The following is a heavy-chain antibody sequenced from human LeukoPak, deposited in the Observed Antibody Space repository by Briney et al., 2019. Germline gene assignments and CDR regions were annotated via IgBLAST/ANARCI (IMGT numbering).Heavy chain of an antibody. D-gene: IGHD3-3*01. CDR3: ARWRDFWNYGMDV. Sequence: PGGSLRLSCAASGFTVSDYYMSWVRQAPGKGLEWVSYISSSGSTIYYADSVKGRFTISRDNAKNSLYLQMNSLRAEDTAVYYCARWRDFWNYGMDVWGQGTTVTVSS. V-gene: IGHV3-11*01. CDR2: ISSSGSTI. J-gene: IGHJ6*02. CDR1: GFTVSDYY.